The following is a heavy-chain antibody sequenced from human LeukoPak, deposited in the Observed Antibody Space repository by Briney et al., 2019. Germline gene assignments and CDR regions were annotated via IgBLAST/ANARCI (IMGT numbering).Heavy chain of an antibody. CDR1: GYTFTGYY. Sequence: SVKVSCKASGYTFTGYYMHWVRQAPGQGLEWMGGIIPIFGTANYAQKFQGRVTITADKSTSTAYMELSSLRSEDTAVYYCASKTYDFWSGYQKGIGAFDIWGQGTMVTVSS. V-gene: IGHV1-69*06. J-gene: IGHJ3*02. D-gene: IGHD3-3*01. CDR3: ASKTYDFWSGYQKGIGAFDI. CDR2: IIPIFGTA.